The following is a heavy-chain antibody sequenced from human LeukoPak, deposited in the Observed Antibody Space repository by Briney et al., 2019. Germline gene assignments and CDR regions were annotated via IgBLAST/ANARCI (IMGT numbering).Heavy chain of an antibody. Sequence: RGSLRLSCAASGFTFSNYAMTWVRQAPGKGLEWVSAISHSGSSTYYADSVKGRFTISRDNSKNTLYLQMNSLRAEDTAVYYCAKDRRPTYYSDSSGYYFRDAFDIWGQGTMVTVSS. D-gene: IGHD3-22*01. CDR2: ISHSGSST. CDR3: AKDRRPTYYSDSSGYYFRDAFDI. CDR1: GFTFSNYA. V-gene: IGHV3-23*01. J-gene: IGHJ3*02.